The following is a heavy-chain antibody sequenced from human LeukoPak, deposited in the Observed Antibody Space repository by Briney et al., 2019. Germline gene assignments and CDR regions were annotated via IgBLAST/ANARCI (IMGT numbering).Heavy chain of an antibody. J-gene: IGHJ3*02. Sequence: SETLSLTCTVSGGSISSSSYYWGWIRQPPGKGLEWIGSIYYSGSTYYHPSLKSRVTISVDKSKNQFSLKLSSVTAADTAVYYCASDLYSSGWPTHAFDIWGQGTMVTVSS. CDR1: GGSISSSSYY. CDR3: ASDLYSSGWPTHAFDI. D-gene: IGHD6-19*01. V-gene: IGHV4-39*01. CDR2: IYYSGST.